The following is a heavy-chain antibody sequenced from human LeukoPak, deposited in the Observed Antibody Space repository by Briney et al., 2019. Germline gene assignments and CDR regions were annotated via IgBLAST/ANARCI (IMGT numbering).Heavy chain of an antibody. D-gene: IGHD5-18*01. V-gene: IGHV1-18*01. Sequence: ASVKVSCKTSVYTFTSYGVSWVRQAPGQRREGMGWISTYNYNTNYAQKFRGRVTMTRDTSTSTVYMELRSLRSEDTAIYYCARQVDTTMALPDYWGQGTLVTVSS. CDR3: ARQVDTTMALPDY. CDR1: VYTFTSYG. J-gene: IGHJ4*02. CDR2: ISTYNYNT.